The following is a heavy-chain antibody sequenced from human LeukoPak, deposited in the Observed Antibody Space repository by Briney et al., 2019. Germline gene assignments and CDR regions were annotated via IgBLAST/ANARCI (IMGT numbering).Heavy chain of an antibody. CDR3: ARERGIVGATRRVNWFDP. J-gene: IGHJ5*02. Sequence: SETLSLTCTAPGGSISSSSYYWGWIRQPPGKGLEWIGSIYYSGSTYYNPSLKSRVTISVDTSKNQFPLKLSSVTAADTAVYYCARERGIVGATRRVNWFDPWGQGTLVTVSS. D-gene: IGHD1-26*01. CDR2: IYYSGST. CDR1: GGSISSSSYY. V-gene: IGHV4-39*06.